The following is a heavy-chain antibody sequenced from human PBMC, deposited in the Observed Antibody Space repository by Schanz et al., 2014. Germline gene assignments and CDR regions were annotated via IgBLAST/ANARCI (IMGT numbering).Heavy chain of an antibody. J-gene: IGHJ4*02. CDR1: GFTVSSNY. CDR3: ARDKGGYYPFDY. V-gene: IGHV3-7*01. CDR2: IKQDGSEK. Sequence: EVQLVESGGGLVKPGGSLRLSCAASGFTVSSNYMSWVRQAPGEGLEWVANIKQDGSEKYYVDSVKGRFTISRDNAKNSLYLQMNSLRAEDTAVYYCARDKGGYYPFDYWGQGSLVTVSS. D-gene: IGHD3-22*01.